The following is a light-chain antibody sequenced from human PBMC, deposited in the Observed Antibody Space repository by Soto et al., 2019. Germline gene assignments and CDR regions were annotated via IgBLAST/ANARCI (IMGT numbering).Light chain of an antibody. J-gene: IGKJ4*01. CDR2: DAS. CDR3: QQYCSIS. V-gene: IGKV1-5*01. Sequence: DIQMTQSPSTLSAPVGDRVTITCRASHNISSWLAWYQQKPGKAPKLLIYDASRLQSGVPSSFSGSGSGTELTLTISSLQPEEFAPECCQQYCSISIGGGTKVEI. CDR1: HNISSW.